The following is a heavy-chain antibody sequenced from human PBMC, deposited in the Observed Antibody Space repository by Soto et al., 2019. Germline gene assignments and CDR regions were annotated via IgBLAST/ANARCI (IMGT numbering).Heavy chain of an antibody. CDR2: IIPVFQTA. V-gene: IGHV1-69*01. CDR1: GGLFSSYP. D-gene: IGHD3-22*01. Sequence: QEQLVQSGAEVKKPGSSVKVSCKASGGLFSSYPISWVRQVPGQGLEWMGGIIPVFQTAYYTQRFQGRVTMTADESTNTAYRELSSLRSEDTAIYYCARGGSGYTWFNEFWGQGTLVTVSS. CDR3: ARGGSGYTWFNEF. J-gene: IGHJ4*02.